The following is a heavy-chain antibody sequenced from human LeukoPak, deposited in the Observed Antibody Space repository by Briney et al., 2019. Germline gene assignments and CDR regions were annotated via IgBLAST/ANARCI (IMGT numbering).Heavy chain of an antibody. Sequence: GASVKVSCKAPGYTFTGYYMHWVRQAPGQGLEWMGWINPNSGGTNYAQKFQGRVTMTRDTSISTAYMELSRLRSDDTAVYYCARGVVPAAIMTRRGQNWFDPWGQGTLVTVSS. J-gene: IGHJ5*02. D-gene: IGHD2-2*02. V-gene: IGHV1-2*02. CDR1: GYTFTGYY. CDR2: INPNSGGT. CDR3: ARGVVPAAIMTRRGQNWFDP.